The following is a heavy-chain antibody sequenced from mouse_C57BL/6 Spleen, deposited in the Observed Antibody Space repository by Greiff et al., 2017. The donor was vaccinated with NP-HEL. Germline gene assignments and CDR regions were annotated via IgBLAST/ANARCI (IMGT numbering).Heavy chain of an antibody. CDR1: GFSLTSYG. V-gene: IGHV2-2*01. CDR3: AREGLWYPYFDV. D-gene: IGHD2-1*01. Sequence: QVQLQQSGPGLVQPSQSLSITCTVSGFSLTSYGVHWVRQSPGKGLEWLGVIWSGGSTDYNAAFISRLSISKDNSKSQVFFKMNSLQADDTAIYYCAREGLWYPYFDVWGTGTTVTVSS. J-gene: IGHJ1*03. CDR2: IWSGGST.